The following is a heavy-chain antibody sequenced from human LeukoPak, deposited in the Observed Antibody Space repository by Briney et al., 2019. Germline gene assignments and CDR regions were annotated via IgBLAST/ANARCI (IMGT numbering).Heavy chain of an antibody. CDR3: AESPLGATSVNFDY. D-gene: IGHD1-26*01. J-gene: IGHJ4*02. V-gene: IGHV1-69*04. CDR2: IIPIFGIA. CDR1: GGTFSSYA. Sequence: GASVKVSCKASGGTFSSYAISWVRQAPGQGLEWMGRIIPIFGIANYAQKFKGRVTITADKSTSTAYMELSSLRSEDTAVYYCAESPLGATSVNFDYWGQGTLVTVSS.